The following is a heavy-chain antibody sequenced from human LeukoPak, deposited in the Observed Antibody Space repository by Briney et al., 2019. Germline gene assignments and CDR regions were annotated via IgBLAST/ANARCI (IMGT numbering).Heavy chain of an antibody. D-gene: IGHD1-26*01. Sequence: GGSLRLSCAASGFSFSNYAMDWVRQAPGKGLEWVSAITAGGSTYYADSVKGRITISRDNSKNTLYLQMNSLRAEDTAVYYCAKAFGWELTDSVDYWGQGTLVTVSS. J-gene: IGHJ4*02. CDR3: AKAFGWELTDSVDY. CDR1: GFSFSNYA. CDR2: ITAGGST. V-gene: IGHV3-23*01.